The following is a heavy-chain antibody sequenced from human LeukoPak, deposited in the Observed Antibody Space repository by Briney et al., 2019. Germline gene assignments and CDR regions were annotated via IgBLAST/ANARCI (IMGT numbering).Heavy chain of an antibody. D-gene: IGHD3-22*01. V-gene: IGHV1-69-2*01. CDR3: ATAYYYDSSGPPDY. Sequence: VDPEDGETIYAEKFQGRVTITADTSTDTAYMELSTLRSEHTAVYYCATAYYYDSSGPPDYWGQGTLVTVSS. J-gene: IGHJ4*02. CDR2: VDPEDGET.